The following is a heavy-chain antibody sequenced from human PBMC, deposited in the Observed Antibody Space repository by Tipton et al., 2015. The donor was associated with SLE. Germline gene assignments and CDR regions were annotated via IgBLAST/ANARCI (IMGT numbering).Heavy chain of an antibody. CDR3: ARDPPGMIVPAAIADAFDI. CDR2: IYHSGST. V-gene: IGHV4-38-2*02. Sequence: TLSLTCTVSGYSISSGYYWGWIRQPPGKGLEWIGSIYHSGSTYYNPSLKSRVTLSVDTSKNQFSLKLSSVTAADTAVYYCARDPPGMIVPAAIADAFDIWGQGTMVTVSS. D-gene: IGHD2-2*01. CDR1: GYSISSGYY. J-gene: IGHJ3*02.